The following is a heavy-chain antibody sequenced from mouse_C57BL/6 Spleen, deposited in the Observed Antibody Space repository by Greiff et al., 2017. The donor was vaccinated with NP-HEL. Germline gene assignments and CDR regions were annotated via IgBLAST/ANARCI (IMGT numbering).Heavy chain of an antibody. CDR1: GYTFTSYW. CDR2: IDPSDSYT. Sequence: QVQLQQPGAELVKPGSSVKLSCKTSGYTFTSYWMQWVNQRPGQGLEWIGEIDPSDSYTNYNQKFKGKATLTVDTSSSTAYMQLSSLTSEDSAVYYCARGCITPVVPMAYWGQGTLVTVSA. V-gene: IGHV1-50*01. CDR3: ARGCITPVVPMAY. J-gene: IGHJ3*01. D-gene: IGHD1-1*01.